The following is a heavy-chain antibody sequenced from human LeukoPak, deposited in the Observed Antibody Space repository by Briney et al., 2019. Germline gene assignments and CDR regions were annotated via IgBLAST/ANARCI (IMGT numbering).Heavy chain of an antibody. J-gene: IGHJ4*02. CDR1: GFTFSTFW. V-gene: IGHV3-74*01. CDR3: ARDGTAAYFDY. D-gene: IGHD6-13*01. CDR2: INSDGSTT. Sequence: GALSLSCAASGFTFSTFWMHWVRQTPGKGLVWVSRINSDGSTTNYADSVKGRLTISRDNAKNTLYLQMTGLRAEDTAVYYCARDGTAAYFDYWGQGTLVTVSA.